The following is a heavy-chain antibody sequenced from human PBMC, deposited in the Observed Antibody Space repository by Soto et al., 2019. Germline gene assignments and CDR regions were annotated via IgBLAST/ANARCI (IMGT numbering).Heavy chain of an antibody. CDR3: ARDRDIVLVPAAMSYNWFDP. Sequence: QVQLVESGGGVVQPGRSLRLSCAASGFTFSSYAMHWVRQAPGKGLEWVAVISYDGSNKYYADSVKGRFTISRDNSKNTLYLQMNSLRAEDTAVYYCARDRDIVLVPAAMSYNWFDPWGQGTLVTVSS. V-gene: IGHV3-30-3*01. CDR2: ISYDGSNK. CDR1: GFTFSSYA. J-gene: IGHJ5*02. D-gene: IGHD2-2*01.